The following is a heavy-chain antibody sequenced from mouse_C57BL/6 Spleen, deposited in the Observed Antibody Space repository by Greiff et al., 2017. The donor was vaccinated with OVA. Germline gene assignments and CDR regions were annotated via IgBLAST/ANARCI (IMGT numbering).Heavy chain of an antibody. J-gene: IGHJ2*01. D-gene: IGHD1-3*01. CDR3: ARSGKCFDY. CDR1: GYTFTDYY. CDR2: INPNNGGT. V-gene: IGHV1-26*01. Sequence: EVQLQQSGPELVKPGASVKISCKASGYTFTDYYMNWVKQSHGKSLEWIGDINPNNGGTSYNQKFKGKATLTVDKSSSTAYMELRSLTYEDSAVYYCARSGKCFDYWGQGTTLTVSS.